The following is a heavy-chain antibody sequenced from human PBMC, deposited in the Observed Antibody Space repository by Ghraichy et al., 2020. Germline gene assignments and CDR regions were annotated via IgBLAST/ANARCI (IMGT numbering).Heavy chain of an antibody. CDR2: ISWNSGSI. J-gene: IGHJ4*02. Sequence: GGSLRLSCAASGFTFDNYPMHWVRQAPGKGLEWVSGISWNSGSIGYADSVKGRFTISRDNAKNSLYLQMNSLRVEDTAFYYCTKDDGSYFVDYWGQGILVTVSS. D-gene: IGHD5-24*01. CDR1: GFTFDNYP. CDR3: TKDDGSYFVDY. V-gene: IGHV3-9*01.